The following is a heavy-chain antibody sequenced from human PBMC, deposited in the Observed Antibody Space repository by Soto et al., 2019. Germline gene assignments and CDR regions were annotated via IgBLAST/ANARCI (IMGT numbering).Heavy chain of an antibody. Sequence: KPSETLSLTCTVSGGSISSSSYYRGRIRQPPGKGLEWIGSIYYSGSTYYNPSLKSRVTISVDTSKNQYSLKLSSLTAAGTAVYYCARIESSSSPKHYYWGQGTLVTVSS. D-gene: IGHD6-6*01. J-gene: IGHJ4*02. CDR3: ARIESSSSPKHYY. V-gene: IGHV4-39*01. CDR2: IYYSGST. CDR1: GGSISSSSYY.